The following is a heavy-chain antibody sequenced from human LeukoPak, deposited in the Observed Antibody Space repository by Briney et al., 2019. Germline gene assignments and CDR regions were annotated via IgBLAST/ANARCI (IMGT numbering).Heavy chain of an antibody. V-gene: IGHV3-7*01. Sequence: PGGSLRLSCAASGFTFSSSWMTWVRQAPAKGLEWVANIKEDGSEYNYVASVKGRFTISRDNAKKSLYLQLNSLNAADTAVYYSARDSAYFRFDYWGQGPLVIVSS. J-gene: IGHJ4*01. CDR1: GFTFSSSW. CDR3: ARDSAYFRFDY. D-gene: IGHD3-16*01. CDR2: IKEDGSEY.